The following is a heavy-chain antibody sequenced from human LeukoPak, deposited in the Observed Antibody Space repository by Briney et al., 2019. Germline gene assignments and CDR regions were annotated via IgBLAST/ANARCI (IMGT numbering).Heavy chain of an antibody. CDR3: ARESVAGTTFDI. D-gene: IGHD6-19*01. CDR1: GFTFSSYW. J-gene: IGHJ3*02. V-gene: IGHV3-74*01. Sequence: GGSLRLSCAASGFTFSSYWMHWVRQAPGKGLVWVSRINSDGSSTSYADSVKGRFTISRDNAKNTLYLQMNSLRAEDTAVCYCARESVAGTTFDIWGQGTMVTVSS. CDR2: INSDGSST.